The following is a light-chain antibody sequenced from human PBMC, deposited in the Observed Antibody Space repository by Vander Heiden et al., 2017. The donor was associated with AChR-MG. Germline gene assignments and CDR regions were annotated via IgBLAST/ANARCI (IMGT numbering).Light chain of an antibody. CDR1: QGISSY. CDR3: QQLNSYPHT. CDR2: TAS. J-gene: IGKJ2*01. V-gene: IGKV1-9*01. Sequence: DIQLTQSPSFLSASVGDRVTITCRASQGISSYLAWYQQKPGKAPKLLIYTASTLQGGVPSRFSGGGSGTEFTLTISSLQPEDFATYYCQQLNSYPHTFGQGTTLEIK.